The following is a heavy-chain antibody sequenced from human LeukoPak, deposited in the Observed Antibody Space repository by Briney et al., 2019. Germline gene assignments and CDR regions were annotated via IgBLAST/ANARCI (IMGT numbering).Heavy chain of an antibody. CDR2: INPNSGGT. D-gene: IGHD3-22*01. Sequence: ASVKVSCKASGYTFTGYYMHWVRQAPGQGLEWMGWINPNSGGTNYAQKFQGRVTITRDTSISTAYMELSRLRSDDTAVYYCAISQNYYDSSGYYFFDYWGQGTLVTVSS. CDR1: GYTFTGYY. V-gene: IGHV1-2*02. CDR3: AISQNYYDSSGYYFFDY. J-gene: IGHJ4*02.